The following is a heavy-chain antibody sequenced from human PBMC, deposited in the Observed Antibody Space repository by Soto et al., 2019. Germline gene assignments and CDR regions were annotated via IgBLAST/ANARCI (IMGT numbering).Heavy chain of an antibody. CDR3: AIIHAVYYYSGMDV. Sequence: PGESLKISCKGSGYSFSTYWISWVRQMPGKGLEWMGRIDPSDSNTNYSPSFQGHVTISADKSVSTAYLQWSSLKASDTAMYYCAIIHAVYYYSGMDVWGQGTTVTVYS. D-gene: IGHD3-3*01. V-gene: IGHV5-10-1*01. J-gene: IGHJ6*02. CDR1: GYSFSTYW. CDR2: IDPSDSNT.